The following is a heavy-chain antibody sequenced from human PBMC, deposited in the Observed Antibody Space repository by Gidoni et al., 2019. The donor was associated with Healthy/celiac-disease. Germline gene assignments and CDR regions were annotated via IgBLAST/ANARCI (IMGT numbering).Heavy chain of an antibody. V-gene: IGHV4-30-2*01. CDR3: ASYFPDYGGFDY. Sequence: QLQLQESGSGLVKPSQTLSLPCAVSGGPIRSGGYSWSWIRPPPGKGLEWIGYIYHSGSTYYNPSLKSRVTISVDRSKNQFSLKLSSVTAADTAVYYCASYFPDYGGFDYWGQGTLVTVSS. D-gene: IGHD4-17*01. J-gene: IGHJ4*02. CDR1: GGPIRSGGYS. CDR2: IYHSGST.